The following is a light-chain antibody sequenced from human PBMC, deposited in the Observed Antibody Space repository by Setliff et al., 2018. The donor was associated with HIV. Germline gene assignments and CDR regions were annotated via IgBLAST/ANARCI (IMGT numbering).Light chain of an antibody. J-gene: IGLJ1*01. CDR1: TGPVTTTHY. CDR3: QSYDSSLSGFV. CDR2: DTN. Sequence: QAVVTQEPSLTVSPGGTVTLTCGSSTGPVTTTHYPYWIQQKPGQAPRTLIFDTNNKHSWTPARFSGSLLGGKGALTLSGARPEDEADYYCQSYDSSLSGFVFGSGTKVTVL. V-gene: IGLV7-46*01.